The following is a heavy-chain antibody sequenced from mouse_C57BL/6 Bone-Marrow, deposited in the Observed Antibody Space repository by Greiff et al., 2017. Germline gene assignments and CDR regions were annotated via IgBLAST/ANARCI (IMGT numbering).Heavy chain of an antibody. CDR3: ASERVFYY. J-gene: IGHJ2*01. Sequence: EVKLMESGGGLVKPGGSLKLSCAASGFTFSSYAMTWVRQTPEKRLEWVATISDGGSYTYYPNNVKGRFTISRDNAKNNLYLQMSHLKSEDTAMYYCASERVFYYCGQGTTLTVSS. CDR1: GFTFSSYA. CDR2: ISDGGSYT. V-gene: IGHV5-4*03.